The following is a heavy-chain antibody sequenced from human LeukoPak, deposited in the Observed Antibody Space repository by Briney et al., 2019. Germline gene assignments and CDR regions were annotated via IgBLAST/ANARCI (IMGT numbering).Heavy chain of an antibody. Sequence: ASVNVSCKASGYTFTTYGISWVRQAPGQGLEWMGWISAYNGNTNYAQKLQGRVTMTTDTSTSTAYMELRSLRSDDTAVYYCARNHYSGSYSPRDGMDVWGKGTTVTVSS. CDR1: GYTFTTYG. CDR3: ARNHYSGSYSPRDGMDV. J-gene: IGHJ6*04. V-gene: IGHV1-18*01. CDR2: ISAYNGNT. D-gene: IGHD1-26*01.